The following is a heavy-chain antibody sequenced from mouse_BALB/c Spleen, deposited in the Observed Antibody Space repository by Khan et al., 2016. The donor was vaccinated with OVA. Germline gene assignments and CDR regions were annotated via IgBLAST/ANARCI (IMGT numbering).Heavy chain of an antibody. D-gene: IGHD2-1*01. V-gene: IGHV5-9-3*01. CDR3: ARSPYGNFAY. CDR1: GFTFSTYA. Sequence: EVQLVESGGGLVKPGGSLKLSCAASGFTFSTYAMSWVRQTPEKRLEWVATISSDGDYTYYPDNVTGRFTISRDNAKNTLYLQMSSLRSEDTAMYYCARSPYGNFAYWGQETLVTVSA. CDR2: ISSDGDYT. J-gene: IGHJ3*01.